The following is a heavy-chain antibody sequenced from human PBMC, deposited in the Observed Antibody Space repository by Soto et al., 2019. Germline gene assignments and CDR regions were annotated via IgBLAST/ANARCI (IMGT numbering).Heavy chain of an antibody. CDR2: ISGSGGST. V-gene: IGHV3-23*01. CDR1: GFTFSSYA. J-gene: IGHJ6*02. CDR3: AKNVRTMVRGVTHYYYYGMDV. D-gene: IGHD3-10*01. Sequence: PGGCLRLSCAASGFTFSSYAMSWVRKAPGKGLEWVSAISGSGGSTYYADSVKGRFTISRDNSKNTLYLQMNSLRAEDTAVYYCAKNVRTMVRGVTHYYYYGMDVWGQGTTVTVSS.